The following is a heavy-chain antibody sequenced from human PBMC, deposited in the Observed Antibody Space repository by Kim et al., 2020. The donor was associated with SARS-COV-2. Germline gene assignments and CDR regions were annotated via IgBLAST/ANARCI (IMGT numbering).Heavy chain of an antibody. CDR3: ARVLQWNGMDV. J-gene: IGHJ6*02. D-gene: IGHD6-19*01. Sequence: NDYAVSVKSRRTINPDTSKNQFSLQLNSVTPEDTAVYYCARVLQWNGMDVWGQGTTVTVSS. V-gene: IGHV6-1*01. CDR2: N.